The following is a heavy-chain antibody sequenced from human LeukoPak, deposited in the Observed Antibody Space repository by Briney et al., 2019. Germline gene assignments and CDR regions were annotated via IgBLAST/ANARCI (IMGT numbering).Heavy chain of an antibody. J-gene: IGHJ4*02. CDR1: GFTFSSYS. Sequence: GGSLRLSCAASGFTFSSYSMNWVRQAPGKGLEWVSFISSSGSTIYYADSVKGRFTISRDNSKNTLYLQMNSLRAEDTAVYYCAKIFDDIGYFDYWGQGTLVTVSS. CDR2: ISSSGSTI. CDR3: AKIFDDIGYFDY. D-gene: IGHD3-3*01. V-gene: IGHV3-48*01.